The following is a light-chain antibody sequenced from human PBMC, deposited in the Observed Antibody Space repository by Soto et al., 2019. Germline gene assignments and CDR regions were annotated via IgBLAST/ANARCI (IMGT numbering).Light chain of an antibody. CDR1: SSDVGGYNF. CDR2: EVS. J-gene: IGLJ1*01. V-gene: IGLV2-8*01. Sequence: QSALTQPPSASGSPGQSVTISCTGTSSDVGGYNFVSWYQQHPGKAPKLMIYEVSKRPSGVPDRFSGSKSDNTASPTVSGLQAEDEADYYCSSYAGSNNRYVFGTGTKLTVL. CDR3: SSYAGSNNRYV.